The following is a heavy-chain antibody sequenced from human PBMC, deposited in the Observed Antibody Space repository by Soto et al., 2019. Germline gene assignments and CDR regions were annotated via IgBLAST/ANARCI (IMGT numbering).Heavy chain of an antibody. CDR3: ARQVGDAFDI. J-gene: IGHJ3*02. V-gene: IGHV4-34*01. CDR2: INHSGST. CDR1: GGSFSGYY. Sequence: QVQLQQWGAGLLKPSETLSLTCAVYGGSFSGYYWSWIRQPPGKGLEWIGEINHSGSTNYNPSLKSRVTISVDTSKNQFSLKLSSVTAADTAVYYCARQVGDAFDIWGQGTMVTVSS.